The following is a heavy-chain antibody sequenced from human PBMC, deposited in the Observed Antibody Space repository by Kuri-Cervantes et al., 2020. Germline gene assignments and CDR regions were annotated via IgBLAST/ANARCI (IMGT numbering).Heavy chain of an antibody. D-gene: IGHD3-3*01. CDR3: ARVPHYYDFWSGRPVGYGMDV. CDR2: ISSSSSTI. J-gene: IGHJ6*02. V-gene: IGHV3-48*02. Sequence: LSLTCAASGFTFSSYSMNWVRQAPGKGLEWVSYISSSSSTIYYADSVKGRFTISRDNAKNSLYLQMNSLRDEDTAVYYCARVPHYYDFWSGRPVGYGMDVWGQGTTVTVSS. CDR1: GFTFSSYS.